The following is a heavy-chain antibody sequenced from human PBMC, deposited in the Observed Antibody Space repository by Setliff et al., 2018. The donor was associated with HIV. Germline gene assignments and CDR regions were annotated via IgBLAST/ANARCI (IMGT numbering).Heavy chain of an antibody. CDR1: GGSFSGYY. Sequence: NPSETLSLTCAVYGGSFSGYYWSWIRQPPGKGLEWIGEINHSGSTNYNPSLKSRVTISVDTSKNQFSLKLSSVTAADTGIYYCVASSSWSCRLNYWGQGTQVTVSS. V-gene: IGHV4-34*01. J-gene: IGHJ4*02. D-gene: IGHD6-13*01. CDR2: INHSGST. CDR3: VASSSWSCRLNY.